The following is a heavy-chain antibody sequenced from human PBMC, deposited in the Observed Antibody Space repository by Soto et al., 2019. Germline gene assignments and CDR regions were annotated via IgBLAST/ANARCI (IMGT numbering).Heavy chain of an antibody. CDR3: ARGRDGGAAN. CDR1: GGSFSGYY. D-gene: IGHD4-17*01. V-gene: IGHV4-34*01. Sequence: QVQLQQWGAGLLKPSETLSLTCAVYGGSFSGYYWSWIRQPPGKGLEWIGEINPSGSTNYTPSLKSRVTMSGDTPKYQSSLKLTSVTAADTAVYYCARGRDGGAANWGQGTLVTVSS. CDR2: INPSGST. J-gene: IGHJ4*02.